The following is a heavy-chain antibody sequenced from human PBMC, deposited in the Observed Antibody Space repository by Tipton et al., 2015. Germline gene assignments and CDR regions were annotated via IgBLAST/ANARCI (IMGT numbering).Heavy chain of an antibody. CDR2: INSRSSTI. V-gene: IGHV3-11*01. D-gene: IGHD6-6*01. J-gene: IGHJ5*02. Sequence: SLRLSCAASGFTFSDYYMSWIRQAPGKGLEWVSYINSRSSTIYYADSVKGRSTISRDNAKNSLYLQMNSLRAEDTAVYYCARDQGSSSSRPPWGQGTLVTVSS. CDR1: GFTFSDYY. CDR3: ARDQGSSSSRPP.